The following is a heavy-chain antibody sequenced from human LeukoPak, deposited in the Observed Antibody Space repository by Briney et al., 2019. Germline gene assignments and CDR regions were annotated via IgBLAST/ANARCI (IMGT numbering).Heavy chain of an antibody. CDR1: GFTFSNYD. D-gene: IGHD3-22*01. Sequence: GGSLRLSCAASGFTFSNYDMNWVRQAPGKGLEWVSGISGSGGSTFYADSVKGRFTISRDNSKNTLYLQMNSLRAEDTAVYYCAREVIIDYYDSSGYYSPGFDYWGQGTLVTVSS. V-gene: IGHV3-23*01. CDR3: AREVIIDYYDSSGYYSPGFDY. CDR2: ISGSGGST. J-gene: IGHJ4*02.